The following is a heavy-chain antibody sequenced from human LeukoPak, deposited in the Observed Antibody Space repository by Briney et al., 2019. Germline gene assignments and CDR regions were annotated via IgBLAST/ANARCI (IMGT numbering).Heavy chain of an antibody. D-gene: IGHD6-13*01. CDR3: AKDGGLQSSSWHY. CDR1: GFTFDDYG. J-gene: IGHJ4*02. V-gene: IGHV3-23*01. Sequence: GGSLRLSCAASGFTFDDYGMSWVRQAPGKGLEWVSGISGSGGSTFYADAVKGRFTISRDNSKNTLYMQMNSLRAEDTAVYYCAKDGGLQSSSWHYWGQGTLVTVSS. CDR2: ISGSGGST.